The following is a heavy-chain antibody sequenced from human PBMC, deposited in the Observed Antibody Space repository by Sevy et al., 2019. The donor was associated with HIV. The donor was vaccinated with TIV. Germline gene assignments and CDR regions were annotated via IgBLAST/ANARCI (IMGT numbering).Heavy chain of an antibody. CDR2: IYYSGST. CDR1: GGSISSYY. Sequence: SETLSFTCTVSGGSISSYYWSWIRQPPGKGVEWIGYIYYSGSTNYNPSLKSRVTISVDTSKNQFSLKLSSVTAADTAVYYCAREVGATWFDPWGQGTLVTVSS. CDR3: AREVGATWFDP. D-gene: IGHD1-26*01. J-gene: IGHJ5*02. V-gene: IGHV4-59*01.